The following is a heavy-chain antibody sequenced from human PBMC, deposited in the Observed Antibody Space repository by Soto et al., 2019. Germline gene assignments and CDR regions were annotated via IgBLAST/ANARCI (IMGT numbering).Heavy chain of an antibody. D-gene: IGHD2-15*01. Sequence: PGGSLRLSCTASGFTFGDYAMSWFRQAPGKGLEWVGFIRSKAYGGTTEYAASVKGRFTISRDDSKSIAYLQMNSLKTEDTAVYYCSTVGRGGFTSLECWGQGTLVTVSS. V-gene: IGHV3-49*03. CDR2: IRSKAYGGTT. CDR1: GFTFGDYA. CDR3: STVGRGGFTSLEC. J-gene: IGHJ4*02.